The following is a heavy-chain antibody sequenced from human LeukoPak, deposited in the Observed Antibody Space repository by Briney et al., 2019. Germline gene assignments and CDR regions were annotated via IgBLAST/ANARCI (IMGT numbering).Heavy chain of an antibody. J-gene: IGHJ6*03. CDR3: ARDSKQQLAKYYYYYMDV. D-gene: IGHD6-13*01. Sequence: SQTLSLTCTVSGGSISSGGYYWSWIRQHPGKGLEWIGYIYYSGSTYYNPSLKSRVTISIDTSKNQFSLNLNSVTAADTAVYYCARDSKQQLAKYYYYYMDVWGKGTTVTVSS. CDR1: GGSISSGGYY. CDR2: IYYSGST. V-gene: IGHV4-30-4*08.